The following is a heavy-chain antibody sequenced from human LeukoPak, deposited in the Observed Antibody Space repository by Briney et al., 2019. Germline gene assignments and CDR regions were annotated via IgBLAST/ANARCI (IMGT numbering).Heavy chain of an antibody. Sequence: PGRSLRLSCAASGFTFSTYGMHWVRQAPGKGLEWVAIISYDGSNKYCADSVRGRFTISRDNSKNTLYLQMNSLRAEDTAVYYCAKNGRLSSGHDAFDIWGQGTMVTVSS. CDR1: GFTFSTYG. D-gene: IGHD6-19*01. CDR3: AKNGRLSSGHDAFDI. CDR2: ISYDGSNK. J-gene: IGHJ3*02. V-gene: IGHV3-30*18.